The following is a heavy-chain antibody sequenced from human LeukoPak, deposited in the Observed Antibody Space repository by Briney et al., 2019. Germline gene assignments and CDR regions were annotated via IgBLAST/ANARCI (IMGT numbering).Heavy chain of an antibody. CDR3: AKDRSIYRPGYFDE. Sequence: GGSLRLSCAASGFTFSSYGMHWVRQAPGKGLEWVAFIRYDGSNKYYADSVGGRFTISRDNSKNTLYLQMNSLRAEDTAVYYCAKDRSIYRPGYFDEGGEGTLVTVP. J-gene: IGHJ4*02. CDR1: GFTFSSYG. V-gene: IGHV3-30*02. CDR2: IRYDGSNK. D-gene: IGHD5/OR15-5a*01.